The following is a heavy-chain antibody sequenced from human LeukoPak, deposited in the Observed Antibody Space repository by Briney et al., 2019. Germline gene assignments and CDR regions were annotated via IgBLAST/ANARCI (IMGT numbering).Heavy chain of an antibody. CDR3: AKDLTTVTTGDY. D-gene: IGHD4-17*01. V-gene: IGHV3-9*01. J-gene: IGHJ4*02. Sequence: GGSLRLSCAASGFTFDNYAMHWVRHAPGKGLEWVSGISWNSGSIGYADSVKGRFTISRDNSKNTLYLHMNSLRAEDTAVYYCAKDLTTVTTGDYWGQGTLVTVSS. CDR1: GFTFDNYA. CDR2: ISWNSGSI.